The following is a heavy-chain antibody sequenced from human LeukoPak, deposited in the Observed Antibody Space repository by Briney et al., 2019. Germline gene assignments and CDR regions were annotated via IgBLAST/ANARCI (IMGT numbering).Heavy chain of an antibody. J-gene: IGHJ4*02. CDR1: GFTFDDYG. CDR2: INWNGGST. Sequence: GESLRLSCAASGFTFDDYGMSWVRQAPGKGLEWVAGINWNGGSTGYAGSVKGRFTISRDNAKNSLYLQMNSLRAEDTALYYCARTSSPTPLGATDYWGQGTLVTVSS. V-gene: IGHV3-20*04. CDR3: ARTSSPTPLGATDY. D-gene: IGHD1-26*01.